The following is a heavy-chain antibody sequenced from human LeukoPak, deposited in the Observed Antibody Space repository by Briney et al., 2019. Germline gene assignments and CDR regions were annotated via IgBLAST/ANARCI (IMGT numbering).Heavy chain of an antibody. CDR3: ARDGDILTGYYSPYFDY. V-gene: IGHV1-18*01. Sequence: ASVKVSCKASGYTFTSYGISWVRQGPGQGLEWVGWISAYNGNTNYAQKLQGRVTMTTDTSTSTAYMELRSLRSDDTAVYYCARDGDILTGYYSPYFDYWGQGTLVTVSS. D-gene: IGHD3-9*01. CDR1: GYTFTSYG. J-gene: IGHJ4*02. CDR2: ISAYNGNT.